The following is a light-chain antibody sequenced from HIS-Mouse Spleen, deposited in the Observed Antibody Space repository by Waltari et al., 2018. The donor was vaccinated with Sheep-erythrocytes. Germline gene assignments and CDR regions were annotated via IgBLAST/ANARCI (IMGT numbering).Light chain of an antibody. Sequence: QSALTQPASVSGSPGQSITISCTGTSSDVGSYNLVSWYQKHPGKAPKLMIYEGRKRPSGVSNRLSGSKSGNTASLTISGLQAEDEADYYCCSYAGSSTPWVFGGGTKLTVL. V-gene: IGLV2-23*01. CDR1: SSDVGSYNL. CDR3: CSYAGSSTPWV. J-gene: IGLJ3*02. CDR2: EGR.